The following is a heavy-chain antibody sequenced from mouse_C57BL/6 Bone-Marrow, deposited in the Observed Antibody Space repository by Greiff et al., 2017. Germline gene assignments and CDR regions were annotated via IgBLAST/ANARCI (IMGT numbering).Heavy chain of an antibody. J-gene: IGHJ2*01. D-gene: IGHD2-3*01. Sequence: EVKLVESGAELVRPGASVKLSCTASGFNIKDDYIHWVKQRPEQGLEWIGWIDPEIGDTEYASKFQGKATITSDTSSNTAYLQLSSLKSEDTAVYYCSSFDGNYFDFWGQGTPLTVAS. CDR3: SSFDGNYFDF. CDR1: GFNIKDDY. CDR2: IDPEIGDT. V-gene: IGHV14-4*01.